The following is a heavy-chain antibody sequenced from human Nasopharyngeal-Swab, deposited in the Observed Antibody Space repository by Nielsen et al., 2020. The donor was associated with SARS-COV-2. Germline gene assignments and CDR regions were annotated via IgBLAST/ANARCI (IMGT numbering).Heavy chain of an antibody. V-gene: IGHV3-23*01. Sequence: GGSLRLSCAASGFTFSSYAMSWVRQAPGKGLEWVSGISGSGESTHYADSVKGRFTISRDNSKNTLYLQMNSLRAGDTAVYYCVKGPPAVIHYFDYWGQGTLVTVSS. CDR1: GFTFSSYA. D-gene: IGHD2-21*01. CDR3: VKGPPAVIHYFDY. J-gene: IGHJ4*02. CDR2: ISGSGEST.